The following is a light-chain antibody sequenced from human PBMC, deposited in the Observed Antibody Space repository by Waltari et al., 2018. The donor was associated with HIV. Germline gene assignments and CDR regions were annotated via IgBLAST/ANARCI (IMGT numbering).Light chain of an antibody. V-gene: IGKV1-33*01. CDR3: QQYDDLPR. CDR2: DAS. CDR1: QDINSY. J-gene: IGKJ4*01. Sequence: DIQMTQSPSSLSVSVGDRVTITCQASQDINSYLNWYQQKPGKAPKLLIYDASNLETGVPSRFSGSGSGTDFTFTISSLQPEDIATYYCQQYDDLPRFGGGTKVEIK.